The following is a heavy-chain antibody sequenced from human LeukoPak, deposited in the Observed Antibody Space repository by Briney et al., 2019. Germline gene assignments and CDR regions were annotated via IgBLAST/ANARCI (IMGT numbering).Heavy chain of an antibody. CDR2: ISAYNGNT. V-gene: IGHV1-18*01. CDR1: GYTFTNYG. CDR3: ARYSSSWTLDN. D-gene: IGHD6-13*01. Sequence: ASVKVSCKASGYTFTNYGFSWVRQAPGQGLEWMGWISAYNGNTNYAQKLQDRVTMTTDTSTSTGYMELRSLRSDVTAVYYCARYSSSWTLDNWGQGTLVTVSS. J-gene: IGHJ4*02.